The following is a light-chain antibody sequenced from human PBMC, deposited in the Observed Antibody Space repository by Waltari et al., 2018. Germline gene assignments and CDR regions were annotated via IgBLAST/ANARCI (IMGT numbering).Light chain of an antibody. CDR2: SSN. J-gene: IGLJ6*01. CDR1: TSNIGDNT. CDR3: AAWDDILNGHV. V-gene: IGLV1-44*01. Sequence: QSVLTQPPSASGTPGQRVTISCSGSTSNIGDNTVYWYQQIPGMAPKLLIYSSNQRPAGVPDRFSGSRSGTSASLAISGLQSADEADYYCAAWDDILNGHVFGSGTKVTVL.